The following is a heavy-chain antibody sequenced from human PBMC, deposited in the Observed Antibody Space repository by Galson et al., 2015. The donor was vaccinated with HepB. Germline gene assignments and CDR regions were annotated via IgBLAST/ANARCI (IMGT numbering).Heavy chain of an antibody. CDR3: ARDSPMITFGGVIGIGGWFDP. D-gene: IGHD3-16*02. J-gene: IGHJ5*02. Sequence: SETLSLTCTVSGGSISSYYWSWIRQPAGKGLEWIGRIYTSGSTNYNPSLKSRVTMSVDPSKNQFSLKLSSVTAADTAVYYCARDSPMITFGGVIGIGGWFDPWGQGTLVTVSS. CDR2: IYTSGST. CDR1: GGSISSYY. V-gene: IGHV4-4*07.